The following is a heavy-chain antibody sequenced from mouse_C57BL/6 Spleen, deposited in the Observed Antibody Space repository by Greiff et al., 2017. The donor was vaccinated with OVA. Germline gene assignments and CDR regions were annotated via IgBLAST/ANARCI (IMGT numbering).Heavy chain of an antibody. V-gene: IGHV1-81*01. CDR3: ARGVDSSGYYDY. CDR1: GYTFTSYG. Sequence: LQESGAELARPGASVKLSCKASGYTFTSYGISWVKQRTGQGLEWIGEIYPRSGNTYYNEKFKGKATLTADKSSSTAYMELRSLTSEDSAVYFCARGVDSSGYYDYWGQGTTLTVSS. D-gene: IGHD3-2*02. CDR2: IYPRSGNT. J-gene: IGHJ2*01.